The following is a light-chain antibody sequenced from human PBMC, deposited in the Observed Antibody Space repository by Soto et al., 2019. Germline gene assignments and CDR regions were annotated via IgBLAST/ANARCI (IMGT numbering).Light chain of an antibody. Sequence: DIQMTQSPSSLSASVGDRVTITCRASQDIRSNLGWYQQKPGKAPKRLIYAASSLQTGVPSRFSGTGSGTEFTLTIRSLQAEDFATYYCLQYNSYPFTFGGGTKVEIK. J-gene: IGKJ4*01. CDR3: LQYNSYPFT. CDR1: QDIRSN. V-gene: IGKV1-17*01. CDR2: AAS.